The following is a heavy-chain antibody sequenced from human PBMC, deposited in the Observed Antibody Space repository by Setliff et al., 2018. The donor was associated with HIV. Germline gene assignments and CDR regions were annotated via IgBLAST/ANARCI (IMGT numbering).Heavy chain of an antibody. CDR3: ARGTYYYSYYMDV. CDR2: IYTSGGT. CDR1: GGSISSGSYY. Sequence: SETLSLTCTVSGGSISSGSYYWSWIRQPAGKGLEWIGHIYTSGGTNYNPSLKSRVTISVDTSKNQFSLKLSSVTAADTAVYFCARGTYYYSYYMDVWGKGTRSPSP. D-gene: IGHD1-1*01. V-gene: IGHV4-61*09. J-gene: IGHJ6*03.